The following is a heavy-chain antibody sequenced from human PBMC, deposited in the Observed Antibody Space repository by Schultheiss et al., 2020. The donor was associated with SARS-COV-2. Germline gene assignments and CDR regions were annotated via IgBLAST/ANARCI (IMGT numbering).Heavy chain of an antibody. Sequence: ASVKVSCKASGYTFTSYDINWVRQATGQGLEWMGWISAYNGNTNYAQKLQGRVTMTTDTSTSTAYMELRSLRSDDTAVYYCARTPGDYYDSSGLDAFDIWGQGTMVTVSS. CDR1: GYTFTSYD. CDR2: ISAYNGNT. CDR3: ARTPGDYYDSSGLDAFDI. J-gene: IGHJ3*02. V-gene: IGHV1-18*01. D-gene: IGHD3-22*01.